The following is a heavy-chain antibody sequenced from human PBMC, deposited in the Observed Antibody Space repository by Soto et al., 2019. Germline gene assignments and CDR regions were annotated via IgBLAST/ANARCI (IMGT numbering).Heavy chain of an antibody. CDR2: ISGSGDST. J-gene: IGHJ4*02. V-gene: IGHV3-23*01. CDR1: GFTFSSVP. Sequence: EVQLLDSGGGLVQPGGSLRLSCAAFGFTFSSVPMNWVRPAPGKGLEWVPVISGSGDSTCYADSVKGRFTISRDNSKNTLYLQMNSLRTEDTAVYYCARRGPGTYFDYWGQGTLVPVS. CDR3: ARRGPGTYFDY. D-gene: IGHD6-13*01.